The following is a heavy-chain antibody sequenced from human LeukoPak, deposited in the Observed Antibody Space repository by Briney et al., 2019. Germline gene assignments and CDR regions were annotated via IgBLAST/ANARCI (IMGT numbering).Heavy chain of an antibody. CDR2: MNPYNGDR. CDR3: ARTTSLTASGYDC. V-gene: IGHV1-8*03. D-gene: IGHD4-17*01. CDR1: GYTFTTYH. Sequence: ASVMVSCKTSGYTFTTYHIKWVRQATGQGLEWLGWMNPYNGDRGYAQKFQGRLSITSDTSISTAYMELSSLKSDDTAVYFCARTTSLTASGYDCWGQGTLVTVSS. J-gene: IGHJ4*02.